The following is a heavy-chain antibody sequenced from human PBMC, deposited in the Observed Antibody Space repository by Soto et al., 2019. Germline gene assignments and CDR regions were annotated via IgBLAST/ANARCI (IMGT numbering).Heavy chain of an antibody. Sequence: NPSETLSLTCTVSGGSISSSSYYWGWIRQPPGKGLEWIGSIYYSGSTYYNPSLKSRVTISVDTSKNQFSLKLSSVTAADTAVYYCARPISGNGMDVWGQGTTVTVSS. CDR2: IYYSGST. J-gene: IGHJ6*02. CDR1: GGSISSSSYY. D-gene: IGHD3-10*01. CDR3: ARPISGNGMDV. V-gene: IGHV4-39*01.